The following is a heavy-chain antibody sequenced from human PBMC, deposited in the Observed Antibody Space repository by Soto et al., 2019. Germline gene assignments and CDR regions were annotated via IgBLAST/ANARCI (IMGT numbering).Heavy chain of an antibody. Sequence: QVQLVQSGAEVKNPGSSVKVSCKASGGTFSSYAISWVRQAPGQGLEWMGGISPIFGTANYAQKFQGRVTITTDESTSTAYMELSSLRSEDTAVYDCARDSPGLGVVISWYGMDVWGQVTTVTVSS. CDR3: ARDSPGLGVVISWYGMDV. CDR2: ISPIFGTA. J-gene: IGHJ6*02. CDR1: GGTFSSYA. V-gene: IGHV1-69*01. D-gene: IGHD3-3*01.